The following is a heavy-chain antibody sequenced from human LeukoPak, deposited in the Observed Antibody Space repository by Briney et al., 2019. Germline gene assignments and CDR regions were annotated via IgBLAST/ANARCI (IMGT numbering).Heavy chain of an antibody. Sequence: ASVKVSCKASGYTFTSYDINWVRQATGQGLEWMEWMNPNSGNTGYAQKFQGRVTITRNTSISTAYMELSSLRSEDTAVYYCARFRYCSSTSCYTGGRKRNDYWGQGTLVTVSS. V-gene: IGHV1-8*03. CDR2: MNPNSGNT. CDR1: GYTFTSYD. D-gene: IGHD2-2*02. J-gene: IGHJ4*02. CDR3: ARFRYCSSTSCYTGGRKRNDY.